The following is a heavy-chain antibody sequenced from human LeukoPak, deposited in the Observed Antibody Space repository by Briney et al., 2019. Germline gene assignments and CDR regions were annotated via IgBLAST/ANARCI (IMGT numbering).Heavy chain of an antibody. CDR1: GYTFTSYY. D-gene: IGHD3-10*01. CDR2: INPSGGST. J-gene: IGHJ4*02. V-gene: IGHV1-46*01. CDR3: ARVSGDREFDY. Sequence: ASVKVSCKASGYTFTSYYMHWVRQAPGQGLEWMGIINPSGGSTSCAQKFQGRVTMTRDTSTSTVYMELSSLRSEDTAVYYCARVSGDREFDYWGQGTLVTVSS.